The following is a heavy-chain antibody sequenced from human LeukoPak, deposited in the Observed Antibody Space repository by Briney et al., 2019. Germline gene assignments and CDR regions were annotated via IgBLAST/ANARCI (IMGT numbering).Heavy chain of an antibody. CDR2: IYYSKNT. CDR1: GGSISSSSAY. V-gene: IGHV4-39*01. J-gene: IGHJ4*02. Sequence: SESLSLTCTVSGGSISSSSAYWGWIRQPPGKGLEWIGSIYYSKNTYYNPSLKSRVTISADTSRNQFSLTLGSVSATDTAVYYCVSPRGFSYGYFDYWGQGTLVTVSS. CDR3: VSPRGFSYGYFDY. D-gene: IGHD5-18*01.